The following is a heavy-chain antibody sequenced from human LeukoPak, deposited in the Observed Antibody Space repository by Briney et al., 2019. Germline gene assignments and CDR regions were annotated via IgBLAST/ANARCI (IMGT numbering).Heavy chain of an antibody. CDR3: ARWEEQLHPQDP. J-gene: IGHJ5*02. Sequence: ASVKVSCKASGGTFSSYAISWVRQAPGQGLEWMGRIIPILGIANYAQKFQGRVTITADKSTSTAYMELSSLRSEDTAVYYCARWEEQLHPQDPWGQGTLVTVSS. CDR1: GGTFSSYA. V-gene: IGHV1-69*04. D-gene: IGHD6-13*01. CDR2: IIPILGIA.